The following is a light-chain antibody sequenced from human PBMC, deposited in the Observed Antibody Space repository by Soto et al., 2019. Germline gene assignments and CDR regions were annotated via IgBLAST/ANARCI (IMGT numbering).Light chain of an antibody. CDR1: NSNIGSNT. CDR3: ASWDDSLSAPV. CDR2: TNN. Sequence: QSALPQPPSASGTPGQRITISCSGSNSNIGSNTVHWYQLVPGTAPKLLMYTNNQRHSGVPDRFSGSKSGTSASPAISGLQFEDEADYYCASWDDSLSAPVFGTGTKVTVL. V-gene: IGLV1-44*01. J-gene: IGLJ1*01.